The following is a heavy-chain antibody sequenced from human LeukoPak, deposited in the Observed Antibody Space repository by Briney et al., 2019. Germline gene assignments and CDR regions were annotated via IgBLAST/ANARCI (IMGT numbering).Heavy chain of an antibody. CDR3: AKGYIAAASDF. Sequence: PGGSLRLSCAASGFTFSNYDKHWVRQAPGKGLEWVAFIRYDESNKYYADSVKGRFTISRDNSKNTLYLQMNSLRAEDTAVYYCAKGYIAAASDFWGQGTLVTVSS. J-gene: IGHJ4*02. V-gene: IGHV3-30*02. D-gene: IGHD6-13*01. CDR1: GFTFSNYD. CDR2: IRYDESNK.